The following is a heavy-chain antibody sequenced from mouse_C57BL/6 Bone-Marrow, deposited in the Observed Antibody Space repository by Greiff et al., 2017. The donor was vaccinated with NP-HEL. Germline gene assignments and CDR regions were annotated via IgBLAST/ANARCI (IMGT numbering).Heavy chain of an antibody. CDR2: ISSGSSTI. D-gene: IGHD1-1*01. Sequence: EVKLVESGGGLVKPGGSLKLSCAASGFTFSDYGMHWVRQAPEKGLEWVAYISSGSSTIYYADTVKGRFTISRDNAKNTLFLQRTRLRSEDTAMNYCARPGYYGSSYGAMDYWGQGTSVTVSS. J-gene: IGHJ4*01. CDR1: GFTFSDYG. V-gene: IGHV5-17*01. CDR3: ARPGYYGSSYGAMDY.